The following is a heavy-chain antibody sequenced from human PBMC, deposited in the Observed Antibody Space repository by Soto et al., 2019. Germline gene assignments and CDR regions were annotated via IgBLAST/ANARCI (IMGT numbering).Heavy chain of an antibody. CDR3: GRYTRRPDY. V-gene: IGHV4-59*01. J-gene: IGHJ4*02. CDR1: GGSISSYY. D-gene: IGHD2-2*02. CDR2: IYYTGVT. Sequence: SETLSLTCTVSGGSISSYYWSWIRQPPGKGLEWIGYIYYTGVTNTNPSLEGRVTISIDTSKSQFSLKLSSVTAADTAVYYCGRYTRRPDYWSQGTLVTVSS.